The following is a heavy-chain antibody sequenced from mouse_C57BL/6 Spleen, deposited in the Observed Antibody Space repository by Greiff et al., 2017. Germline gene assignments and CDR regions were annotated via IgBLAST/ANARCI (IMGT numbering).Heavy chain of an antibody. CDR2: IGPGSGST. CDR1: GYTFTDYY. V-gene: IGHV1-77*01. J-gene: IGHJ3*01. Sequence: QVHVKQSGAELVKPGASVKISCKASGYTFTDYYINWVKQRPGQGLEWIGKIGPGSGSTYYNEKFKGKATLTAEKSSSTAYMQLSSLTSEDSAVYFCAGSYYYGSSYVAWFAYWGQGTLVTVSA. CDR3: AGSYYYGSSYVAWFAY. D-gene: IGHD1-1*01.